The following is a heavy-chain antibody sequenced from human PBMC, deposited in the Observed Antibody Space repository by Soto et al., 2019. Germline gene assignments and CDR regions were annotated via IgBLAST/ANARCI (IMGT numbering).Heavy chain of an antibody. V-gene: IGHV3-74*01. CDR3: AREYYGLLTAYYADY. D-gene: IGHD3-9*01. J-gene: IGHJ4*02. Sequence: EVRLVESGGDLVQRGGSLRLSCAASGFPFSSYWMHWVRHTPGKGLDWVARISGDGVTTYYADSVTGRFTVSRDNAKNTLSLQINGLRAEDTAVYYCAREYYGLLTAYYADYWGQGTLVSVSS. CDR1: GFPFSSYW. CDR2: ISGDGVTT.